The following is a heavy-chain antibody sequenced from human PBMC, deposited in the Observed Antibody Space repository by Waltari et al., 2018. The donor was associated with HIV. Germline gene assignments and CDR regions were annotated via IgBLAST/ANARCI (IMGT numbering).Heavy chain of an antibody. CDR3: AKDRGGITYYFDY. Sequence: QVQLVESGGGVVPPGRSLRHSSAPSGFTFSTHGTHLVRPAPGKGLEWVAVISYDGTNKYYADSVKGRFTISRDNSKNTLYLQMNSLRPEDTAVYYCAKDRGGITYYFDYWGQGTLVAVSS. CDR1: GFTFSTHG. V-gene: IGHV3-30*18. J-gene: IGHJ4*02. D-gene: IGHD6-13*01. CDR2: ISYDGTNK.